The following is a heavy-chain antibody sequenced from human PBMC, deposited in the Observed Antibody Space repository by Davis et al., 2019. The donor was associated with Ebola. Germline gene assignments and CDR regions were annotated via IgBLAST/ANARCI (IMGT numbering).Heavy chain of an antibody. V-gene: IGHV4-30-4*07. D-gene: IGHD3-22*01. CDR1: GGFVSSGGYS. J-gene: IGHJ4*02. Sequence: MPSETLSLTCAVSGGFVSSGGYSWNWIRQPPGKGLEWIGYYYYTGSTYYNPSLKSRVAISIDTSKNQFSLKLSSVTAAATAVYYCARGDSYYDPSGYYAGPEAPDHWGQGTLVSVSS. CDR2: YYYTGST. CDR3: ARGDSYYDPSGYYAGPEAPDH.